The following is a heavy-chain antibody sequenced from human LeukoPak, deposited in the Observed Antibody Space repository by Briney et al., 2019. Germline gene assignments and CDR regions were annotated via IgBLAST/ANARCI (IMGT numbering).Heavy chain of an antibody. CDR1: GFNFSNYG. CDR2: IPYDGSNK. V-gene: IGHV3-30*02. Sequence: GGSLRLSCAASGFNFSNYGMHWVRQAPGKGLEWVAFIPYDGSNKYYADSVKGRFTISRDNSKNTLYLQMNSLRAEDTAVYYCAKDRGYSSQTIDAFDIWGQGTMVTVSS. J-gene: IGHJ3*02. CDR3: AKDRGYSSQTIDAFDI. D-gene: IGHD5-18*01.